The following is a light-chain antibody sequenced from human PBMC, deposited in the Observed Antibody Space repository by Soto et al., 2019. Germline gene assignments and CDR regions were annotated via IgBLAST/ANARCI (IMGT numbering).Light chain of an antibody. CDR3: CSYAGSFVV. Sequence: QSALTQPASVSGSPGQSIPISCTGTSSDVGGYNYVSWYQQHPGKAPKLMIFDVSTRPSGVPDRFAGSKSGNTASLTISGIQAEDEADYYCCSYAGSFVVFGGGTKLTVL. J-gene: IGLJ2*01. CDR2: DVS. CDR1: SSDVGGYNY. V-gene: IGLV2-11*01.